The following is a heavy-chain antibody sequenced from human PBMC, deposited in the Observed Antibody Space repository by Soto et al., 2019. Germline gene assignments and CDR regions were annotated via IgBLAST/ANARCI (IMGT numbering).Heavy chain of an antibody. V-gene: IGHV3-11*06. D-gene: IGHD3-22*01. CDR2: ISSSSSYT. CDR3: ARERCRGGYDSSGYYYFDY. J-gene: IGHJ4*01. Sequence: GGSLRLSCAASGFTFSDYYMSWIRQAPGKGLEWVSYISSSSSYTNYADSVKGRFTISRDNAKNSLYLQMNSLRAEDTAVYYCARERCRGGYDSSGYYYFDYWGHGTLVTVSS. CDR1: GFTFSDYY.